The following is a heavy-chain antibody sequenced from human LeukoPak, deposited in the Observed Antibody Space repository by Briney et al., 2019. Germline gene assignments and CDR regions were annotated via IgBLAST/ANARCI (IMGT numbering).Heavy chain of an antibody. Sequence: PSQTLSLTCTVSGGSISSGGYYWSWIRQPPGKGLEWIGYIYHSGSTYYNPSLKSRVTISVDRSKNQFSLKLSSVTAADTAVYYCARDKSLDYWGQGTLVTVSS. CDR3: ARDKSLDY. CDR2: IYHSGST. J-gene: IGHJ4*02. CDR1: GGSISSGGYY. V-gene: IGHV4-30-2*01.